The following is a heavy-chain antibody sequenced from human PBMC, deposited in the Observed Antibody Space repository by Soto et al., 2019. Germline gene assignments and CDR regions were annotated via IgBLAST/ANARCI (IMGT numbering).Heavy chain of an antibody. Sequence: EVQLVESGGGLVQPGRSLRLSCAASGFTFDDYAMHWVRQAPGKGLEWVSGISWNSGSIGYADSVKGRFTISRDNAKNSLYLQMNSLRAEDTALYYCARYMVGRAFDIWGQGTMVTVSS. CDR1: GFTFDDYA. J-gene: IGHJ3*02. CDR2: ISWNSGSI. D-gene: IGHD2-15*01. V-gene: IGHV3-9*01. CDR3: ARYMVGRAFDI.